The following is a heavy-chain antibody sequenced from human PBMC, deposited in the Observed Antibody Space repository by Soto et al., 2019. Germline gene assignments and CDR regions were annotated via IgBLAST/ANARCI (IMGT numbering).Heavy chain of an antibody. CDR3: ARDRRITIFGVVIPTLGSNWFDP. CDR2: ISAYNGNT. J-gene: IGHJ5*02. CDR1: GYTFTSYG. V-gene: IGHV1-18*01. Sequence: ASVKVSCKASGYTFTSYGISWVRQAPGQGLEWMGWISAYNGNTNYAQKLQGRVTMTTDTSTSTAYMELRSLRSDDTAVYYCARDRRITIFGVVIPTLGSNWFDPWGQGTLVTVSS. D-gene: IGHD3-3*01.